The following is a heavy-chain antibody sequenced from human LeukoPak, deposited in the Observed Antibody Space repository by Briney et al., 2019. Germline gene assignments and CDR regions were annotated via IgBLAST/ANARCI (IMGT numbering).Heavy chain of an antibody. CDR1: GFTFSSYS. CDR3: ARDRYYDSSGYSDFDY. V-gene: IGHV3-33*08. D-gene: IGHD3-22*01. CDR2: IWYDGSNK. J-gene: IGHJ4*02. Sequence: GGSLRLSCAASGFTFSSYSMTWVRQAPGKGLEWVAVIWYDGSNKYYADSVKGRFTISRDNSKNTLYLQMNSLRAEDTAVYYCARDRYYDSSGYSDFDYWGQGTLATVSS.